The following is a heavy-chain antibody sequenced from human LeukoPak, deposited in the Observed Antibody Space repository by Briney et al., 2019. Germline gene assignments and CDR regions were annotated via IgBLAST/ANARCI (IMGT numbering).Heavy chain of an antibody. V-gene: IGHV1-2*02. Sequence: ASVKVSCKTSGYTFTGYHIHWVRQAPGQGLEWMGWINPNSGATNYAQKFQGRVTMTRDTSIATGYMELRRLNSDDTAIYYCAKIEMATLFYWGQGTLVTVSS. CDR1: GYTFTGYH. D-gene: IGHD5-24*01. CDR2: INPNSGAT. CDR3: AKIEMATLFY. J-gene: IGHJ4*02.